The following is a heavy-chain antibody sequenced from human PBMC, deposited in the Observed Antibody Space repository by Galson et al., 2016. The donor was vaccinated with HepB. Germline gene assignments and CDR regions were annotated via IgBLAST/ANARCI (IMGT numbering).Heavy chain of an antibody. D-gene: IGHD3-10*01. CDR3: SAGLYFGELSPPH. J-gene: IGHJ4*02. V-gene: IGHV3-49*03. Sequence: SLRLSCATSGFTFGDYAMSWFRQAPGKGLEWVGFIRSKASGETTEYAASVRGRFTISRDYSKSIAYLQMTSLKTEDTAMYYCSAGLYFGELSPPHWGQGTLVTVSS. CDR2: IRSKASGETT. CDR1: GFTFGDYA.